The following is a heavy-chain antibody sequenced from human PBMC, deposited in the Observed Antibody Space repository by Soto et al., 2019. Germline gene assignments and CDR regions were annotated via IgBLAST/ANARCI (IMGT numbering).Heavy chain of an antibody. D-gene: IGHD3-10*01. CDR3: ARGGPTSADYYYGMDV. J-gene: IGHJ6*02. V-gene: IGHV1-18*01. CDR1: GYTFSNDG. CDR2: ISAYNGNT. Sequence: ASVKVSCKASGYTFSNDGINWVRQAPGQELEWMGWISAYNGNTEYAQNFQGRVTMTTDTSTSTAYMELRSLRSDDTAVYSCARGGPTSADYYYGMDVWGLGXTVTVYS.